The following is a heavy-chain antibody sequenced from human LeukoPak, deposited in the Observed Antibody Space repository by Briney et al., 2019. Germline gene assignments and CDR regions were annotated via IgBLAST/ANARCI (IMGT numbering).Heavy chain of an antibody. CDR3: ARGGSGRDYVWGSYRLAAFDI. CDR1: GGSISSYY. J-gene: IGHJ3*02. CDR2: IYYSGST. Sequence: SEILSLTCTVSGGSISSYYWSWLRQPPGKGLEWIGYIYYSGSTNYNPSLESRVTISVDTSKNQLSLKLSSVTAADTAVYYCARGGSGRDYVWGSYRLAAFDIWGQGTMVTVSS. V-gene: IGHV4-59*12. D-gene: IGHD3-16*02.